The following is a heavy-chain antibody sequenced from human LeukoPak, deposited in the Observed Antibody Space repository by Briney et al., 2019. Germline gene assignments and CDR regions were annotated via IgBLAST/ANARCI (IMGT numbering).Heavy chain of an antibody. CDR1: GFTFSSDA. CDR3: AKPYDSSGYYYIDY. CDR2: ISGSGGST. D-gene: IGHD3-22*01. Sequence: GGSLRLSCAASGFTFSSDAMSWVRQAPGKGLGWVSAISGSGGSTYYADSVKGRFTISRDNSKNTLYLQMNSLRAEDTAVYYCAKPYDSSGYYYIDYWGQGTLVTVSS. J-gene: IGHJ4*02. V-gene: IGHV3-23*01.